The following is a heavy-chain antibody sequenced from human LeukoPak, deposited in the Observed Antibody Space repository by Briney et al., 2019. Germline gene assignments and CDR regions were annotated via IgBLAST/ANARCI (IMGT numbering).Heavy chain of an antibody. CDR2: MNPNSGNT. V-gene: IGHV1-8*03. CDR3: ARGDQSYTYYDFWSGYYPFDY. J-gene: IGHJ4*02. CDR1: GYTFTRYD. D-gene: IGHD3-3*01. Sequence: GASVKVSCKASGYTFTRYDINWVRQATGQGLEWMGWMNPNSGNTGYAQKFQGRVTITRNTSISTAFMELSSLRSEDTAVYYCARGDQSYTYYDFWSGYYPFDYWGQGTLVTVSS.